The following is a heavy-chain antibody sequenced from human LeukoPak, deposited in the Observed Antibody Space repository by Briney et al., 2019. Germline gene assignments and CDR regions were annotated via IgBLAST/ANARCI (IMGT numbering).Heavy chain of an antibody. CDR1: GYTFTSYY. CDR2: INPSGGST. V-gene: IGHV1-46*01. CDR3: ARDIYLSRHQAAFLFDY. D-gene: IGHD2-2*02. J-gene: IGHJ4*02. Sequence: VASVKVSCKASGYTFTSYYMHWVRQAPGQGLEWMGIINPSGGSTSYAQKFQGRVTMTRDMSTSTVYMELSSLRSEDTAVYYCARDIYLSRHQAAFLFDYWGQGTLVTVSS.